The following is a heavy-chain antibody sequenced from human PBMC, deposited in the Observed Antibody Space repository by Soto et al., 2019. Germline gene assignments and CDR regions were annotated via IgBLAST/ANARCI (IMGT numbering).Heavy chain of an antibody. V-gene: IGHV1-2*04. D-gene: IGHD6-6*01. CDR2: INPNSGGT. Sequence: RASVKVSCKASGYTFTGYYMHWVRQAPGQGLEWMGWINPNSGGTNYAQKFQGWVTMTRDTSISTAYMELSRLRSDDTAVYYCAREKQLVRDYYYYGMDVWGQGTTVTVSS. J-gene: IGHJ6*02. CDR3: AREKQLVRDYYYYGMDV. CDR1: GYTFTGYY.